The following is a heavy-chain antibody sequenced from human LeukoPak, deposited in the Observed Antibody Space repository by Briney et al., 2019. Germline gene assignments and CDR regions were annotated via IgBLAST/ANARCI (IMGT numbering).Heavy chain of an antibody. J-gene: IGHJ4*02. CDR2: MWYDGSNK. Sequence: GGSLRLSCAASGFTFSSYGMHWVRQAPGKGLEWVAIMWYDGSNKYYTDSVKGRFTISRDNSKNTLYLQMNSLRVEDTAVYYCAREDTALVIAYWGQGTLVTVPS. D-gene: IGHD5-18*01. CDR3: AREDTALVIAY. V-gene: IGHV3-33*08. CDR1: GFTFSSYG.